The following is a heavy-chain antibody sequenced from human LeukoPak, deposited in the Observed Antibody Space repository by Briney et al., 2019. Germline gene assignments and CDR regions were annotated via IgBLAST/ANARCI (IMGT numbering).Heavy chain of an antibody. J-gene: IGHJ4*02. CDR3: TSNDFWSTY. V-gene: IGHV3-73*01. Sequence: PGGSLRLSCAASGFTFRGSSLEWVRQASGKGLEWLGRFRGKPNSYATAYAPSVKSRFTISRDDSKNTAYLQMNSLKTEDTAVYYCTSNDFWSTYWGQGTLVTVSS. CDR1: GFTFRGSS. D-gene: IGHD3-3*01. CDR2: FRGKPNSYAT.